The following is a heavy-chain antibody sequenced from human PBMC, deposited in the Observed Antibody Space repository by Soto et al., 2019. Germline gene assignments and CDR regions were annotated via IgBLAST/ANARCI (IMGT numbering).Heavy chain of an antibody. Sequence: QVQRVQSGDEMKKPGASVRVSCKASGYIFVNYGIAWVRQAPGQGLEWMGWISPYTGDTHSASKVQGRLTMTTDTSTSTAYIDLGRLTSADTAVYYWAMIDNYVTPTPQDVWGQGTTVTVSS. CDR3: AMIDNYVTPTPQDV. CDR2: ISPYTGDT. V-gene: IGHV1-18*01. CDR1: GYIFVNYG. D-gene: IGHD3-16*01. J-gene: IGHJ6*02.